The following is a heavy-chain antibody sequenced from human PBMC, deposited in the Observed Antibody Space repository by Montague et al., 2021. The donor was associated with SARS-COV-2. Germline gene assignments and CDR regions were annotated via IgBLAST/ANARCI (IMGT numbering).Heavy chain of an antibody. Sequence: SLRLPCAASGFTFSTYDMHWVRQAPGKGLEWVAFISYDGGNKYYADSVKGRFTISRDNSMNTLYVQMNSLRAEDTAVYYCAREGAGSTYYFDYWGQGTLVTVSS. J-gene: IGHJ4*02. CDR2: ISYDGGNK. D-gene: IGHD1-26*01. CDR3: AREGAGSTYYFDY. V-gene: IGHV3-30-3*01. CDR1: GFTFSTYD.